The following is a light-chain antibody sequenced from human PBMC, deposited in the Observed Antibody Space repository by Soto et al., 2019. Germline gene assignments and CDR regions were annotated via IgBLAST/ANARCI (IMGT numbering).Light chain of an antibody. V-gene: IGKV3-15*01. CDR1: QSISTN. Sequence: EIVLTQSPDTLSLSPGERATLSCRASQSISTNLAWYQQKTGQAPSLLIFGASTRATGIPARFSGSGSGTEFSLIISSLQSEDFAVYYCHQYNNWPPLTFGQGTKVEIK. CDR3: HQYNNWPPLT. CDR2: GAS. J-gene: IGKJ1*01.